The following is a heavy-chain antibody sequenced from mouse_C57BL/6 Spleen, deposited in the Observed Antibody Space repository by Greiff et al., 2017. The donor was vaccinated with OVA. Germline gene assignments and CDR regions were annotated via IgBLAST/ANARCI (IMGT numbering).Heavy chain of an antibody. J-gene: IGHJ2*01. V-gene: IGHV1-69*01. CDR1: GYTFTSYW. Sequence: QVQLQQSGAELVMPGASVKLSCKASGYTFTSYWMHWVKQRPGQGLEWIGEIDPSDSYTNYNQKFKGKSTLTVDKSSSTAYMQLSSLTSEDSAVYYCATYYYGSSSNYFDYWGQGTTLTVSS. CDR3: ATYYYGSSSNYFDY. D-gene: IGHD1-1*01. CDR2: IDPSDSYT.